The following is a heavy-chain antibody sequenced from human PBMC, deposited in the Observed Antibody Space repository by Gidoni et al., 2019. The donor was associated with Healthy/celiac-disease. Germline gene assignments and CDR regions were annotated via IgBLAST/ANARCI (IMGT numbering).Heavy chain of an antibody. D-gene: IGHD3-3*01. Sequence: QVQLVESGGGVVQPGRSLRLACPASGFTFSSYCMPWVRQAPGKGLEWVAFISYDGSNKYYADSVKGRFTISRDNSKNTLYLQMNSLRAEDTAVYYCARDYDFWSGHLPIEYYGMDVWGQGTTVTVSS. CDR2: ISYDGSNK. V-gene: IGHV3-30*16. CDR3: ARDYDFWSGHLPIEYYGMDV. CDR1: GFTFSSYC. J-gene: IGHJ6*02.